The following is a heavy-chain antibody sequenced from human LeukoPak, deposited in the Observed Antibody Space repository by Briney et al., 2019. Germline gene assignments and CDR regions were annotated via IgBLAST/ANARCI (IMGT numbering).Heavy chain of an antibody. D-gene: IGHD2-2*01. CDR1: GGSISSSSYY. CDR3: ARHSPPQYQLPRPNAFDI. CDR2: IYYSGST. Sequence: SETLSLTCTVSGGSISSSSYYWGWIRQPPGKGLEWIGSIYYSGSTYYNPSLKSRVTISVDTSKNQFSLKLSSVTAADTAVYYCARHSPPQYQLPRPNAFDIWGQGTMVTVSS. J-gene: IGHJ3*02. V-gene: IGHV4-39*01.